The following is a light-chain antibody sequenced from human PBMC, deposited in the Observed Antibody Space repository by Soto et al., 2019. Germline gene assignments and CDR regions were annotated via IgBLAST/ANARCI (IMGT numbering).Light chain of an antibody. CDR3: HHYNSGT. Sequence: DIQMTQSPATLSASVGDRVTITCRAIQSGSSWLAWYQQKPGKAPKLLIYDASSLESWVPSRFRGSGTGTAFTLTISSLQTDDFATYCCHHYNSGTFGQGTKMEIK. V-gene: IGKV1-5*01. J-gene: IGKJ2*01. CDR1: QSGSSW. CDR2: DAS.